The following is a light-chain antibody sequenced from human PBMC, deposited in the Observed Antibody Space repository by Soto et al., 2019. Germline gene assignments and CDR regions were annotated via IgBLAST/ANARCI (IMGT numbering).Light chain of an antibody. V-gene: IGKV3-11*01. Sequence: EIVLTQSPATLSLSPGERATLSCRASESTSGYLAWYQQKPGQAPRLLIYDASNRATGIPARFSGSGYGTDFTLTISSLEPEDFAVYYCQQRSNIFGPGTKVDIK. J-gene: IGKJ3*01. CDR3: QQRSNI. CDR2: DAS. CDR1: ESTSGY.